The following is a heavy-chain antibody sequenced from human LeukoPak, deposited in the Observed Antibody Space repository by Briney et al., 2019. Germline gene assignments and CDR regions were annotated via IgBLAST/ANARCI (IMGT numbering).Heavy chain of an antibody. CDR3: AKDHEMATITDY. CDR1: GFTFSDYY. D-gene: IGHD5-24*01. V-gene: IGHV3-11*05. J-gene: IGHJ4*02. Sequence: PGGSLRLSCAASGFTFSDYYMSWIRQAPGRGLEWVSYISSSSSYTDYADSVKGRFTISRDNSKNTLWLLMNTLRAEDTAVYYCAKDHEMATITDYWGQGTLVTVSS. CDR2: ISSSSSYT.